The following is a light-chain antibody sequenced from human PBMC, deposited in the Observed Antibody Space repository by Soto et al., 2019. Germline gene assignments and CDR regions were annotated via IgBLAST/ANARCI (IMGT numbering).Light chain of an antibody. Sequence: DLQMTQSPSSLSASVGDRVTITCRASQDIGNDLGWYQQKPGKAPKRLIYAASRLQSGVPSRFSGSGSGTEFTLTITSLQPEVFATYYCLHHNSYPLTFGEGTRVEIK. CDR3: LHHNSYPLT. CDR1: QDIGND. V-gene: IGKV1-17*01. J-gene: IGKJ4*01. CDR2: AAS.